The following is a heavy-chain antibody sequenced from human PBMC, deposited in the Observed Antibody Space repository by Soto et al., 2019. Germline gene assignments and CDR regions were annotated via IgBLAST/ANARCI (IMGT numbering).Heavy chain of an antibody. J-gene: IGHJ5*02. V-gene: IGHV4-59*12. CDR2: IYYSGST. CDR3: ARGRRQQLVQSHLGWFDP. Sequence: PSETLSLTCTVSGGSISSYYWSWIRQPPGKGLEWIGYIYYSGSTNYNPSLKSRVTISVDTSKTQFSLKLRSVTAADTAVYYCARGRRQQLVQSHLGWFDPWGQGTLVTVSS. D-gene: IGHD6-13*01. CDR1: GGSISSYY.